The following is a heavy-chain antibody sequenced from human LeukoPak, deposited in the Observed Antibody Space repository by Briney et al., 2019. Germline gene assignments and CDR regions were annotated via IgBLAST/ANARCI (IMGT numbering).Heavy chain of an antibody. J-gene: IGHJ4*02. CDR1: GFTLSSYG. CDR3: ARDLRAMVRGVIAQGY. Sequence: GGSLRLSCAASGFTLSSYGMHWVRQAPGKGLEWVAVIWYDGSNKYYADSVKGRFTISRDNSKNTLYVQMNSLRAEDTAVYYCARDLRAMVRGVIAQGYWGQGTLVTVSS. CDR2: IWYDGSNK. V-gene: IGHV3-33*01. D-gene: IGHD3-10*01.